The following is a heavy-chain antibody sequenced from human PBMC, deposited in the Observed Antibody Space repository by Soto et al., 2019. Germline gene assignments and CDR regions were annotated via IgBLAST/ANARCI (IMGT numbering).Heavy chain of an antibody. J-gene: IGHJ4*02. CDR3: TKSSGGSSSVGMDY. CDR1: GFIFKNYA. Sequence: GGCLRLSCAGSGFIFKNYALNWVRQAPGKGLEWVASITRDGYNKYYADSVKGRFAISRDNSRDTLSLQMTALRTEDSSIYYCTKSSGGSSSVGMDYWGQGTRVTVSS. V-gene: IGHV3-30*09. D-gene: IGHD6-6*01. CDR2: ITRDGYNK.